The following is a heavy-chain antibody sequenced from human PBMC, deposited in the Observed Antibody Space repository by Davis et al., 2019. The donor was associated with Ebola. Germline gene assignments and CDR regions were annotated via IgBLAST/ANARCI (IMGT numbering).Heavy chain of an antibody. V-gene: IGHV4-59*12. CDR1: GGSFSGYY. CDR3: ARGGTTVTTSWFDP. Sequence: SETLSLTCAVYGGSFSGYYWSWIRQPPGKGLEWVGYISYSGSTNYNPSLKSRVTISVDTSKNQFSLKLSSVTAADTAVYYCARGGTTVTTSWFDPWGQGTLVTVSS. J-gene: IGHJ5*02. CDR2: ISYSGST. D-gene: IGHD4-11*01.